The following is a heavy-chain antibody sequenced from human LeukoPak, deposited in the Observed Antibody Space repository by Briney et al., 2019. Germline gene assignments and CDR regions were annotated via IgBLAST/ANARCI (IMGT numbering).Heavy chain of an antibody. CDR2: INHSGGV. CDR1: GESFSYNY. D-gene: IGHD3-22*01. Sequence: PSETLSRTCAVSGESFSYNYWTWVRQPPGKGLEWIGDINHSGGVNYRPSLKSRVTISVDTSKSQFSLKLSAVTAADTAVYYCARGLGPMSPSLDYWGQGSLVTVSS. V-gene: IGHV4-34*01. J-gene: IGHJ4*02. CDR3: ARGLGPMSPSLDY.